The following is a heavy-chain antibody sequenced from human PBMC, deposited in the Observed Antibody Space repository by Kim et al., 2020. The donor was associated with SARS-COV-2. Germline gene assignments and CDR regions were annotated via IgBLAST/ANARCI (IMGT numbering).Heavy chain of an antibody. Sequence: ASVKVSCKASGYTFTSYAMHWVRQAPGQRLEWMGWINAGNGNTKYSQKFQGRVTITRDTSASTAYMELSSLRSEDTAVYYCAREGGYSGYDYYYYYYGMDVWGQGTTVTVSS. CDR3: AREGGYSGYDYYYYYYGMDV. V-gene: IGHV1-3*01. D-gene: IGHD5-12*01. CDR2: INAGNGNT. J-gene: IGHJ6*02. CDR1: GYTFTSYA.